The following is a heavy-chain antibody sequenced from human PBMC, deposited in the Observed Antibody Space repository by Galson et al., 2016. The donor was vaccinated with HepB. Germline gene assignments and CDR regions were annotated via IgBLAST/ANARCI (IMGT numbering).Heavy chain of an antibody. Sequence: SLRLSYAASEIPVSSTYLSWVRQAPGKGLEWVSFVYTGGNTYYADSVKGRFTFSRDNSKNTLYLQMNSLRAEDTAVYYCAIFRVAPPAFSWGQGTQVIVSS. V-gene: IGHV3-53*01. CDR1: EIPVSSTY. CDR2: VYTGGNT. D-gene: IGHD1-14*01. J-gene: IGHJ5*02. CDR3: AIFRVAPPAFS.